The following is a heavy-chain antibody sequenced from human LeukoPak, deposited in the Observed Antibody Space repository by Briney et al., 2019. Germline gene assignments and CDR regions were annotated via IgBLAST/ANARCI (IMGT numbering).Heavy chain of an antibody. CDR1: GGSISSSSYY. CDR3: ARQLWFGEFHFDY. CDR2: IYYSGNT. D-gene: IGHD3-10*01. Sequence: SETLSLTCTVSGGSISSSSYYWGWIRQPPGKGLEWIGSIYYSGNTYYNPSLASRVTISVDTSKNQFSLKLRSVTAADTAVYYCARQLWFGEFHFDYWGQGTLVTVSS. V-gene: IGHV4-39*07. J-gene: IGHJ4*02.